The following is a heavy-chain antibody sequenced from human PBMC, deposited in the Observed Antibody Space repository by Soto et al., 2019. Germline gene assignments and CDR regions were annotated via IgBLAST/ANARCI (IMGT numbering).Heavy chain of an antibody. CDR1: DLTFSSYG. CDR2: ISSSTSFI. V-gene: IGHV3-21*01. D-gene: IGHD3-22*01. Sequence: ELHLVESGGGLVKPGGSLRLSCAASDLTFSSYGMNCVRQAPGTGVEAVSAISSSTSFIHYADSVKGRVTISRDNAKNSLDWQLNSLRAEDTAMYSCASGYYDRIGFYLDSWGQGTLVTVSS. CDR3: ASGYYDRIGFYLDS. J-gene: IGHJ4*02.